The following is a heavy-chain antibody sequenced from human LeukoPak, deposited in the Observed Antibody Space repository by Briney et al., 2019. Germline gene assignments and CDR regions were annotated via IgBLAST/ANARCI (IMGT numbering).Heavy chain of an antibody. CDR1: GYSFTRYW. Sequence: GESLKISCKGSGYSFTRYWIGWVRQMPGKGLEWMGIIYPGDSDTRYSPSFQGQVTISADKSISTVYLQWNSLKTSDTAMYYCARRGGYSYGYFDYWGQGTLVSVSS. D-gene: IGHD5-18*01. CDR3: ARRGGYSYGYFDY. V-gene: IGHV5-51*01. CDR2: IYPGDSDT. J-gene: IGHJ4*02.